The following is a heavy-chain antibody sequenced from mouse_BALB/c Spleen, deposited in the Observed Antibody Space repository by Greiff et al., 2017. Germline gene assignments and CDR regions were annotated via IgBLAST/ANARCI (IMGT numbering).Heavy chain of an antibody. D-gene: IGHD1-2*01. J-gene: IGHJ2*01. Sequence: VQLQQSGAELVRPGTSVKVSCKASGYAFTNYLIEWVKQRPGQGLEWIGVINPGSGGTNYNEKFKGKATLTADKSSSTAYMQLSSLTSDDSAVYFCARLTTATLAYWGQGTTLTVSS. CDR3: ARLTTATLAY. CDR1: GYAFTNYL. V-gene: IGHV1-54*01. CDR2: INPGSGGT.